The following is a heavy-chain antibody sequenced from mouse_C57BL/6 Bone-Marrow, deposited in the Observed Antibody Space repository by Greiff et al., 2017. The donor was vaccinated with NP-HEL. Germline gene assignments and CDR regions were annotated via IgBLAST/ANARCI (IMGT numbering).Heavy chain of an antibody. CDR2: INPSTGGT. J-gene: IGHJ3*01. V-gene: IGHV1-42*01. CDR3: ARPRWFAY. Sequence: VQLKESGPELVKPGASVKISCKASGYSFTGYYMNWVKQSPEKSLEWIGEINPSTGGTTYNQKFKAKATLTVDKSSSTAYMQLKSLTSEDSAVYYCARPRWFAYWGQGTLVTVSA. CDR1: GYSFTGYY.